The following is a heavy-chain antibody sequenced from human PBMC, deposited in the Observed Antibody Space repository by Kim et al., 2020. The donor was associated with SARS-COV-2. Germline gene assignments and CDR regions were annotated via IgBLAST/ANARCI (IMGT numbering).Heavy chain of an antibody. J-gene: IGHJ4*02. Sequence: SGGTDYHPSLKSRVTISVDTSKNQFSLKLSSVTAADTAVYYCASRGYSYGWGQGTLVTVSS. CDR3: ASRGYSYG. D-gene: IGHD5-18*01. V-gene: IGHV4-39*07. CDR2: SGGT.